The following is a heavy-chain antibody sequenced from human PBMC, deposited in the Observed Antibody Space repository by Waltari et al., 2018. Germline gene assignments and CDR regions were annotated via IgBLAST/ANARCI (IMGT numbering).Heavy chain of an antibody. Sequence: QVQLVQSGAEVKKPRSSVQVSCQASGGTFSSDAISWARQAPAQGLEWMGRIIPIFGTANYAQKFQGRVTITADKSTSTAYMELSSLRSEDTAVYYCARLYQHIVVVVAATSGMDVWGQGTTVTVSS. V-gene: IGHV1-69*08. CDR2: IIPIFGTA. CDR3: ARLYQHIVVVVAATSGMDV. D-gene: IGHD2-15*01. CDR1: GGTFSSDA. J-gene: IGHJ6*02.